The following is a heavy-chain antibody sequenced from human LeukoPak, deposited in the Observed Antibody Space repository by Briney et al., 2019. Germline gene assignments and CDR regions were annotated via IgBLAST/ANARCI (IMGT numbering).Heavy chain of an antibody. Sequence: PSETLSLTCTVSGSSFSNYYWSWIRQPAGKGLEWIGRIYATGNTNYDPSLKSRVTMSVDTSKNQFSLKLSSVTAADTAVYYCARVSPYYMDVWGKGTTVTVSS. J-gene: IGHJ6*03. V-gene: IGHV4-4*07. CDR1: GSSFSNYY. CDR2: IYATGNT. CDR3: ARVSPYYMDV.